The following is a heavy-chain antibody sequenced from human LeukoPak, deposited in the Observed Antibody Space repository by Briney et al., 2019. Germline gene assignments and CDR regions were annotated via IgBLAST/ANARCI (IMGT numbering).Heavy chain of an antibody. J-gene: IGHJ4*02. V-gene: IGHV3-23*01. CDR2: VGGNGHHT. D-gene: IGHD1-14*01. CDR3: AKDPTGVHYFDY. Sequence: GGSLRLSCEASGFSFSTYVMSWVRQPPGKGLEWVSSVGGNGHHTYSADSVKGRFAISRDNSKNTLFLQMDSLRVEDTAVYYCAKDPTGVHYFDYWGQGTLVTVSS. CDR1: GFSFSTYV.